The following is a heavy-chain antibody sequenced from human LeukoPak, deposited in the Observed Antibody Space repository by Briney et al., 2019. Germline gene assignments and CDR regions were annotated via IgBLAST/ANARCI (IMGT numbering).Heavy chain of an antibody. CDR1: GGSFRGYY. J-gene: IGHJ5*02. V-gene: IGHV4-34*01. D-gene: IGHD5-24*01. CDR3: ARERGDGYNYSWFDP. Sequence: PSETLSLTCAVYGGSFRGYYWSWIRRFPGKGLEWIGEINHSGSTNYNPSLKSRVTISVDTSKNQFSLKLSSVTAADTAVYYCARERGDGYNYSWFDPWGQGTLVTVSS. CDR2: INHSGST.